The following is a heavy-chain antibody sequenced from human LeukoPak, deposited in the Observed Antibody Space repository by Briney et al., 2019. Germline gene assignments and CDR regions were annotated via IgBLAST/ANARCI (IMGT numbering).Heavy chain of an antibody. J-gene: IGHJ3*02. D-gene: IGHD2-2*01. CDR2: ISPYNGNT. CDR3: ARNRILLPAAMPWYAFDI. Sequence: ASVKVSCKASGYTITSYGISWVRQAPGQGLEWMGWISPYNGNTDYAQKFQGRLTMTTDTSTSTANMELRSLRSDDTAVYYCARNRILLPAAMPWYAFDIWGLGTMVTVSS. V-gene: IGHV1-18*01. CDR1: GYTITSYG.